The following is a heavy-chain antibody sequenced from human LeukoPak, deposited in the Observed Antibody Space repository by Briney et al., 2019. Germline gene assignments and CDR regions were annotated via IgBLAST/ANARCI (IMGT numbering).Heavy chain of an antibody. CDR3: ARHSFGTGYYDY. CDR2: IYYSGST. Sequence: SETLSLTCTVSGGSISSYYWSWIRQPPGKGLEWIGYIYYSGSTNYNPSLKSRVTISVDASENQFSLKLGSVTAADTAVYYCARHSFGTGYYDYWGQGTLVTVSS. CDR1: GGSISSYY. V-gene: IGHV4-59*08. J-gene: IGHJ4*02. D-gene: IGHD2-8*02.